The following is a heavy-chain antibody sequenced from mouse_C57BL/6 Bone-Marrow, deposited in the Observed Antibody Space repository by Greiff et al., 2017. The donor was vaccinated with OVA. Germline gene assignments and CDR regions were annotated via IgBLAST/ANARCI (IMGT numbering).Heavy chain of an antibody. CDR3: AFYYGSSYRYFDV. CDR1: GYSFTDYN. V-gene: IGHV1-39*01. J-gene: IGHJ1*03. Sequence: EVQLQQSGPELVKPGASVKISCKASGYSFTDYNMNWVKQSTGKGLEWIGVINPNYGTTSYNQKFKGKATLTVDKSSSTAYMQLNSLTSEDSAVYYCAFYYGSSYRYFDVWGTGTTVTVSS. D-gene: IGHD1-1*01. CDR2: INPNYGTT.